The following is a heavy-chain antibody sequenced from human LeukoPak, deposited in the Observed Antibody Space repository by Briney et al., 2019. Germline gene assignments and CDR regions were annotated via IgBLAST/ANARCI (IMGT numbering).Heavy chain of an antibody. Sequence: SETLSLTCTVSGGSISSSTYYWSWIRQPPGKGLEWIGYIYYSGSTNYNPSLKSRVTISVDTSKNQFSLKLSSVTAADTAVYYCARYGRYGDYNGYFDYWGQGTLVTVSS. CDR1: GGSISSSTYY. CDR3: ARYGRYGDYNGYFDY. D-gene: IGHD4-17*01. CDR2: IYYSGST. V-gene: IGHV4-61*01. J-gene: IGHJ4*02.